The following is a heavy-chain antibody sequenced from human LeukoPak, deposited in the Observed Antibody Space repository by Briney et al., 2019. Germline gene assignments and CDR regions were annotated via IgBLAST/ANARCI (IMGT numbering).Heavy chain of an antibody. Sequence: SVKVSCKASGGTFSSYAISWVRQAPGQGLEWMGRLIPIFGTANYAQKFQGRVTITTDESTSTAYMELSSLRSEDTAVYYCARGDYYDSSGYLPSDYWGQGTLVTVSS. D-gene: IGHD3-22*01. CDR1: GGTFSSYA. J-gene: IGHJ4*02. V-gene: IGHV1-69*05. CDR2: LIPIFGTA. CDR3: ARGDYYDSSGYLPSDY.